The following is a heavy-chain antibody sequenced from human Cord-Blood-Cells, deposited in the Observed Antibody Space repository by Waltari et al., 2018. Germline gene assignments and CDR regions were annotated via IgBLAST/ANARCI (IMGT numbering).Heavy chain of an antibody. Sequence: QFQLQESGPGLVKPSATLSLTCAVSGYSLSSGYYWGWLRPPPGKGLEWIGSIYHSGSTYYNPSLKSRVTISVDTSKNQFSLKLSSVTAADTAVYYCARGYCSGGSCFLEYFQHWGQGTLVTVSS. CDR3: ARGYCSGGSCFLEYFQH. D-gene: IGHD2-15*01. CDR1: GYSLSSGYY. CDR2: IYHSGST. V-gene: IGHV4-38-2*01. J-gene: IGHJ1*01.